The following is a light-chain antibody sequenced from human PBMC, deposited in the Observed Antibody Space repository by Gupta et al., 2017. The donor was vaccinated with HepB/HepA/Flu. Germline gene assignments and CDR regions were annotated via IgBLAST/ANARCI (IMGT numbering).Light chain of an antibody. CDR2: DAS. Sequence: EIVLTQSPATLSLSPGERATLSCRASQSVSSYLAWYQQKPGQAPRLLIYDASNRASGIPDRFSGSGSGTDFTHTISSREPEDFAVYYCQHRSNWPITFGGGTKVEIK. V-gene: IGKV3-11*01. CDR3: QHRSNWPIT. J-gene: IGKJ4*01. CDR1: QSVSSY.